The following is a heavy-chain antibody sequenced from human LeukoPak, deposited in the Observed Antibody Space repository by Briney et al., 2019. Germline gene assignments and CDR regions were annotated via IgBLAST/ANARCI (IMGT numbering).Heavy chain of an antibody. D-gene: IGHD5-18*01. Sequence: PGGSLRLSCAASGFTVSTNYMSWVRQAPGKGLEWGSVIYSGGTTSYADSVKGRFTISRDNSKNTVYLQMNSLRAEDTAVYYCARGGYAHYYGMDVWGQGTTVTVSS. CDR3: ARGGYAHYYGMDV. CDR1: GFTVSTNY. J-gene: IGHJ6*02. CDR2: IYSGGTT. V-gene: IGHV3-53*01.